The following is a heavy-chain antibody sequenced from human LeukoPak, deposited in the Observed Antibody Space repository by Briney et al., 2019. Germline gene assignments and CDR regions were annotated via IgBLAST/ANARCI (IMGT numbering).Heavy chain of an antibody. CDR1: GFTFSSYW. J-gene: IGHJ4*02. CDR2: IKQDGSEK. D-gene: IGHD5-24*01. Sequence: RTGGSLRLSCAASGFTFSSYWMSWVRQAPGKGLEWVANIKQDGSEKYYVDSVKGRFTISRDNAKNSLYLQMNSLRTEDTAVYYCARGLAPYWEMATIYGNLAYWGQGTLVTVSS. V-gene: IGHV3-7*01. CDR3: ARGLAPYWEMATIYGNLAY.